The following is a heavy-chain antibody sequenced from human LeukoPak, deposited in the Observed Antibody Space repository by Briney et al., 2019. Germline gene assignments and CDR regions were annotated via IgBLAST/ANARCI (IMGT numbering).Heavy chain of an antibody. CDR1: GGTFSSYA. Sequence: SVKVSCKASGGTFSSYAISWVRQAPGQGLEWMGGIIPIFGTANYAQKFQGRVTITADESTSTAYMELSSLRSEDTAVYYCASRQQKYYYYYGMDVWGQGTTVTVSS. J-gene: IGHJ6*02. V-gene: IGHV1-69*13. CDR3: ASRQQKYYYYYGMDV. CDR2: IIPIFGTA.